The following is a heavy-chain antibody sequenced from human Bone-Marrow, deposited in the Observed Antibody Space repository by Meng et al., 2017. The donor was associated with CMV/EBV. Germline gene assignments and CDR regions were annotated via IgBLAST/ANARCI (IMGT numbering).Heavy chain of an antibody. CDR1: GFTFSSYG. CDR2: IRYDGSNK. Sequence: GGSLRLSCAASGFTFSSYGMHWVRQAPGKGLEWVAFIRYDGSNKYYADSVKGRFNISRDNSKNTLYLQMNSLRAEDTAVYYCAKDLAKARGVGSYWGQGTLVTVSS. J-gene: IGHJ4*02. CDR3: AKDLAKARGVGSY. D-gene: IGHD3-10*01. V-gene: IGHV3-30*02.